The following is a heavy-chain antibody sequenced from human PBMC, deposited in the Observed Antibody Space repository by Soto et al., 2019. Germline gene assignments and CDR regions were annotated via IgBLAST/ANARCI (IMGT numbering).Heavy chain of an antibody. J-gene: IGHJ4*02. CDR3: ARDHYGDYIFDS. CDR2: ISSGTTTI. V-gene: IGHV3-48*02. D-gene: IGHD4-17*01. CDR1: GFTFSSYS. Sequence: GGSLRLSCAASGFTFSSYSMNWVRQAPGKGLEWVSYISSGTTTIYYADSVKGRFTISRDNAKNSLYLQMNSLRDEDTAVYYCARDHYGDYIFDSWGQGTLVTVSS.